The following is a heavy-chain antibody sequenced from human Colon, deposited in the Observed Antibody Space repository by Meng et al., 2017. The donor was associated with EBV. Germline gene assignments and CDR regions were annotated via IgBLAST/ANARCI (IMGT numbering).Heavy chain of an antibody. CDR1: GFTFSSDY. CDR2: INGDGSST. J-gene: IGHJ4*02. V-gene: IGHV3-74*01. Sequence: EVQLXXXXXXVVXAXXXLKLSCAASGFTFSSDYMHWVRQVPGEGLVWVSRINGDGSSTNYADSVKGRFTISRDNAKNTLYLQMNSLRAEDTAVYFCARESSGYDLSHWGQGTLVTVSS. CDR3: ARESSGYDLSH. D-gene: IGHD5-12*01.